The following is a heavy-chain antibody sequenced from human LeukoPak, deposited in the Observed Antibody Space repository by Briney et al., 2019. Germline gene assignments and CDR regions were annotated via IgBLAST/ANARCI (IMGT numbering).Heavy chain of an antibody. CDR2: ISGSGGST. D-gene: IGHD6-13*01. CDR3: AKYHSSWYGPFDY. Sequence: PGGSLRLSCATSGFTFSSYAMSWVRQAPGKGLEWVSAISGSGGSTYYADSVKGRFTISRDNSKNTLYLQMNSLRAEDTAVYYCAKYHSSWYGPFDYWGQGTLVTVSS. V-gene: IGHV3-23*01. CDR1: GFTFSSYA. J-gene: IGHJ4*02.